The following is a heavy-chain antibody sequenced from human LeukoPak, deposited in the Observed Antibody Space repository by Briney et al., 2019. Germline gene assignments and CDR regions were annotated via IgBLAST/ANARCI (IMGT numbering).Heavy chain of an antibody. CDR3: AKEVVPGTSRSFDY. D-gene: IGHD2-2*01. CDR1: GFTFSSYT. Sequence: GGSLRLSCAASGFTFSSYTTAWVRQAPGKGLECVSSLSFGGGTIYYADSVKGRFTISRDTSKNTLYLQMNSLRAEDTAIYYCAKEVVPGTSRSFDYWGQGTLVTVSS. CDR2: LSFGGGTI. V-gene: IGHV3-23*01. J-gene: IGHJ4*02.